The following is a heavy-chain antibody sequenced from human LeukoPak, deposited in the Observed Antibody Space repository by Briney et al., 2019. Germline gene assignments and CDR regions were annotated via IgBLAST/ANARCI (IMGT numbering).Heavy chain of an antibody. CDR1: GYTFTSYA. D-gene: IGHD3-3*01. V-gene: IGHV7-4-1*02. CDR2: INTNTGNP. CDR3: ARFGPNLYYDFWSGYYTDYYYGMDV. Sequence: GASVKVSCKASGYTFTSYAMNWVRQAPGQGLEWMGWINTNTGNPTYAQGFTGRFVFSLDTSVSTAYLQISSLKAEDTAVYYRARFGPNLYYDFWSGYYTDYYYGMDVWGQGTTVTVSS. J-gene: IGHJ6*02.